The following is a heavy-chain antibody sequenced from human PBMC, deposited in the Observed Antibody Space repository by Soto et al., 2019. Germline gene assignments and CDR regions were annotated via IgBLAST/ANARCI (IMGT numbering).Heavy chain of an antibody. CDR1: GASFSSDDSY. D-gene: IGHD3-16*01. CDR3: ASIGTLLGIVTNNWFDH. Sequence: SETLSLTCTVSGASFSSDDSYWSWIRQPPGKGLEWIAYISYSGTYYNPSLKSRVTTSLDGSKNQISLYLSSVTAADTAVYYCASIGTLLGIVTNNWFDHWGQGTLVT. CDR2: ISYSGT. J-gene: IGHJ5*02. V-gene: IGHV4-30-4*01.